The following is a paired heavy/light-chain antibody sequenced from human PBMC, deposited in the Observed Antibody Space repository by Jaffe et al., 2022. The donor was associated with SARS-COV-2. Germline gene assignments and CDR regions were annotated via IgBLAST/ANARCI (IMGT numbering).Light chain of an antibody. J-gene: IGLJ3*02. V-gene: IGLV1-40*01. Sequence: QSVLTQPPSVSGAPGQRVTISCTGSSSNIGARYDTHWYQQLPGTAPRLLIYGNSNRPSGVPDRFSGSKSGTSASLAITGLQAEDEANYYCQSYDINLNNWVFGGGTKLTVL. CDR3: QSYDINLNNWV. CDR1: SSNIGARYD. CDR2: GNS.
Heavy chain of an antibody. Sequence: QVQLEESGPGLVRPSETLSLTCTVSNGSMTNYYWSWIRQPPGKGLEWIGYIYYKGSTNYNPSLKSRVTISLERSTNQFSLKVNSVTAADTAVYYCARDGDIWGSFRFGMDVWGQGTTVTVSS. J-gene: IGHJ6*02. D-gene: IGHD3-16*02. V-gene: IGHV4-59*01. CDR1: NGSMTNYY. CDR3: ARDGDIWGSFRFGMDV. CDR2: IYYKGST.